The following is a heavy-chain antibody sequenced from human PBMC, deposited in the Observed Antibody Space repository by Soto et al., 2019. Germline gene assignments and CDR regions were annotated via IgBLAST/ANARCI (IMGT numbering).Heavy chain of an antibody. Sequence: ASVKVSCKVSGYTLTELSMHWVRQAPGKGLEWMGGFDPEDGETIYAQKLQGRVTMTEDTSTDTAYMELSSLRSEDTAVYYCATAYYYDSSGYYFQHWGQGTLVTVSS. CDR3: ATAYYYDSSGYYFQH. D-gene: IGHD3-22*01. CDR1: GYTLTELS. J-gene: IGHJ1*01. V-gene: IGHV1-24*01. CDR2: FDPEDGET.